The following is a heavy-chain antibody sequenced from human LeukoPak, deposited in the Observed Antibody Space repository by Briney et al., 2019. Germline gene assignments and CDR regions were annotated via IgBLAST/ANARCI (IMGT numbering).Heavy chain of an antibody. V-gene: IGHV4-39*01. CDR2: IYYSGST. D-gene: IGHD2-21*01. CDR3: ARAYCGGDCYTNWFDP. J-gene: IGHJ5*02. CDR1: GGSISSSSYY. Sequence: SETLSLTCTVSGGSISSSSYYWGWIRQPPGRGLEWIGSIYYSGSTYYNPSLKSRVTISVDTSKNQFSLKLSSVTAADTAVYYCARAYCGGDCYTNWFDPWGQGTLVTVSS.